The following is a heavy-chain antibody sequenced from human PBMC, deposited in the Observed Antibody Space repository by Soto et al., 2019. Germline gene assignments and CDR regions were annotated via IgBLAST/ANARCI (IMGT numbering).Heavy chain of an antibody. CDR3: ARGSYGDSFDY. CDR1: GGSISSYY. J-gene: IGHJ4*02. V-gene: IGHV4-59*08. Sequence: SETLSLTCTVSGGSISSYYWSWIRQPPGKGLEWIGYIYYSGSTNYNPSLKSRVTISVDTSKNQFSLKLSSVTAADTAVYYCARGSYGDSFDYWGQGTLVTVSS. D-gene: IGHD4-17*01. CDR2: IYYSGST.